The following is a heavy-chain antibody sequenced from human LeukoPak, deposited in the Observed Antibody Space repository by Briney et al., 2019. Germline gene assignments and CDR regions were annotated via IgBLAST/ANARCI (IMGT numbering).Heavy chain of an antibody. CDR2: INPSSDGGTT. CDR3: TTGTWIQLWLADY. J-gene: IGHJ4*02. V-gene: IGHV3-15*01. D-gene: IGHD5-18*01. CDR1: GFTFTRAW. Sequence: GGSVELSWQASGFTFTRAWMGWVRQAPGKGLEWVGHINPSSDGGTTDYAAPVKGRFSISRDDSKNTLHLQMNRLKTEDTAVYYCTTGTWIQLWLADYWGQGTLVTVSS.